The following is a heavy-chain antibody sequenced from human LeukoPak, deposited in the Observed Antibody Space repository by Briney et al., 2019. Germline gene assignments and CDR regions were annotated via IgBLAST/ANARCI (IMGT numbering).Heavy chain of an antibody. V-gene: IGHV4-38-2*02. Sequence: SETLSLTCTVSGYSISSGYYWSWIRQPPGKGLEWIGEINHSGSTNYNPSLKSRVTISVDTSKNQFSLKLSSVTAADTAVYYCARIGYSSSYPFFDYWGQGTLVTVSS. J-gene: IGHJ4*02. CDR2: INHSGST. CDR1: GYSISSGYY. D-gene: IGHD6-13*01. CDR3: ARIGYSSSYPFFDY.